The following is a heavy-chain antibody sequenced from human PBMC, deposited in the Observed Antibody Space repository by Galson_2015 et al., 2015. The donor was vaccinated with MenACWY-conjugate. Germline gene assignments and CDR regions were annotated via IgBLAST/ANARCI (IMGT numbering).Heavy chain of an antibody. CDR3: AKDSSSWYIDY. J-gene: IGHJ4*02. Sequence: SLRLSCAASGFTFSSYWMSWVRQAPGKGLEWVAVISYDGSNKYYADSVKGRFTISRDNSKNTLYLQMNSLRAEDTAVYYCAKDSSSWYIDYWGQGTLVTVSS. CDR2: ISYDGSNK. CDR1: GFTFSSYW. V-gene: IGHV3-30*18. D-gene: IGHD6-13*01.